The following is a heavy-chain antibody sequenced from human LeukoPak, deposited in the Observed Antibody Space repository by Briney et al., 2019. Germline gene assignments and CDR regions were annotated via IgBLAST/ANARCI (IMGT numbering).Heavy chain of an antibody. J-gene: IGHJ5*02. D-gene: IGHD4-17*01. Sequence: ASVKVSCKVSGYTLTELSMHWVRQAPGKGLEWMGGFDPEDGETIYAQKFQGRVTMTEDTSKDTAYMELSSLRSEDTAVYYCAAYAVTMGWFDPWGQGTLVTVSS. CDR2: FDPEDGET. CDR1: GYTLTELS. V-gene: IGHV1-24*01. CDR3: AAYAVTMGWFDP.